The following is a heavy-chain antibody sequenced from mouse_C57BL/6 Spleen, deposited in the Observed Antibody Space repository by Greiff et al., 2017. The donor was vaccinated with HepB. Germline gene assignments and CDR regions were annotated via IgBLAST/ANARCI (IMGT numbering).Heavy chain of an antibody. J-gene: IGHJ1*03. Sequence: EVQLVESGEGLVKPGGSLKLSCAASGFTFSSYAMSWVRQTPEKRLEWVAYISSGGDYIYYADTVKGRFTISRDNARNTLYLQMSSLKSEDTAMYYCTRDQGGSSYRYFDVWGTGTTVTVSS. CDR3: TRDQGGSSYRYFDV. V-gene: IGHV5-9-1*02. CDR1: GFTFSSYA. D-gene: IGHD1-1*01. CDR2: ISSGGDYI.